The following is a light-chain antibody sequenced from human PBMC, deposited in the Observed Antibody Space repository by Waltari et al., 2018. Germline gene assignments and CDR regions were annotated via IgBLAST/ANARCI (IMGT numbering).Light chain of an antibody. V-gene: IGKV3-15*01. J-gene: IGKJ1*01. Sequence: EIVMTQSPATVSASPGEGVNLSCRAGKSVSSNLAWYQQKPGQAPRLLIYGASTRATGIPARFRGSGSGTEFTLTISGLQSEDFAVYYCQEYNHWLRRTFGQGTKVEMK. CDR2: GAS. CDR1: KSVSSN. CDR3: QEYNHWLRRT.